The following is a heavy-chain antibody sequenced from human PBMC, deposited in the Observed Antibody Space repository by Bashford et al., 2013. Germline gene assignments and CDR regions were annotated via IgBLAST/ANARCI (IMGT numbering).Heavy chain of an antibody. D-gene: IGHD3-16*02. CDR2: ISGGGSTT. J-gene: IGHJ6*01. CDR3: AKDVDYRSGLYRIDV. Sequence: VRQAPGKGLEWVSSISGGGSTTYYADSLKGRFTISRDNSKNTVYLQMNSLRAEDTAVYYCAKDVDYRSGLYRIDVWGPRGPRSPSPQ. V-gene: IGHV3-23*01.